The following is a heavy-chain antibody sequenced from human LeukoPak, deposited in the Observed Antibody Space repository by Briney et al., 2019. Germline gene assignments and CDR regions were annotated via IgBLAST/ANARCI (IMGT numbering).Heavy chain of an antibody. CDR2: ISWNSGSI. Sequence: GGSLRLSCAASGFTFDDYAMHWVRQAPGKGLEWVSGISWNSGSIGYADSVKGRFTISRDNAKNSLYLQMNSLRAEDTALYYCAKDSVETYSGSYYGTFDYWGQGTLVTVSS. D-gene: IGHD1-26*01. J-gene: IGHJ4*02. V-gene: IGHV3-9*01. CDR1: GFTFDDYA. CDR3: AKDSVETYSGSYYGTFDY.